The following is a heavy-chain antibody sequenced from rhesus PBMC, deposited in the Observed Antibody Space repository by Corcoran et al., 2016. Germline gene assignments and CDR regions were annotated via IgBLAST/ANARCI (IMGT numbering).Heavy chain of an antibody. J-gene: IGHJ1*01. V-gene: IGHV3S16*01. CDR1: GFTFSDYY. CDR2: ICIASSYI. Sequence: EVQLVESGGGLVQPGGSLRLSCAASGFTFSDYYMSWVRQAPGKGLEWVSSICIASSYIYYADSVKGRFTISRDNAKNSLSLQMNSLKTEDTAVYYCTSGVGPEYFEFWGQGALVTVSS. CDR3: TSGVGPEYFEF. D-gene: IGHD2-15*01.